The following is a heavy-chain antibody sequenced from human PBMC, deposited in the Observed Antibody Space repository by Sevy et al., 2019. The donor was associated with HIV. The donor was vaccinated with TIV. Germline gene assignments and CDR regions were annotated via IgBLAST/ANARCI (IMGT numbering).Heavy chain of an antibody. Sequence: GGSLRLSCAGSGFDVSNNYMSWVRQAPGKGLEWVSIIYSSGTTYYADTVKGRFTISRDKSKNTGYLQMSSLRADDTAFYHCARDYSRRPGWFDPWGQGTLVTVSS. CDR3: ARDYSRRPGWFDP. CDR2: IYSSGTT. D-gene: IGHD6-13*01. J-gene: IGHJ5*02. V-gene: IGHV3-53*01. CDR1: GFDVSNNY.